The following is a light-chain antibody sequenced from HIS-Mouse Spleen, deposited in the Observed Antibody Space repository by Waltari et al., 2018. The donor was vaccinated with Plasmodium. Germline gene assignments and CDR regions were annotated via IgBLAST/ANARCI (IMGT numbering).Light chain of an antibody. Sequence: SYELTQPPSVSVSPGQTARITCSGDALPKKYAYWYQQKSGQAPVLVIYADSKRPSGIPVGFSGSSSGTMATLTISGAQVEDEADYYCYATDSSGNHRVFGGGTKLTVL. V-gene: IGLV3-10*01. CDR1: ALPKKY. CDR2: ADS. J-gene: IGLJ3*02. CDR3: YATDSSGNHRV.